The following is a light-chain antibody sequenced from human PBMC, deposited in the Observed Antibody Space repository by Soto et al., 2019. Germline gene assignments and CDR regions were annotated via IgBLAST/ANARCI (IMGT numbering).Light chain of an antibody. CDR2: LNSDGSH. J-gene: IGLJ2*01. CDR3: QTWGTGIRV. V-gene: IGLV4-69*01. Sequence: QSVLTQSPSASASLGASVKLTCTLSSGHSSYAITWHQQQPEKGPRYLMNLNSDGSHSKGDGIPDRFSGSSSGAERYLTISSLQSEDEADYYCQTWGTGIRVFGGGSKFTVL. CDR1: SGHSSYA.